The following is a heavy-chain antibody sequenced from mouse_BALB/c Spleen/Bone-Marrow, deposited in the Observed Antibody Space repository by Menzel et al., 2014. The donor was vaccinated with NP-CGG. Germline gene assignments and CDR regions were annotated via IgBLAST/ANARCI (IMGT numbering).Heavy chain of an antibody. CDR1: GFDFSRYW. D-gene: IGHD3-1*01. CDR2: INPASSTI. V-gene: IGHV4-1*02. Sequence: EVHLVESGGGLVQPGGSLKLSCAASGFDFSRYWMSWVRQAPGKGLEWIGEINPASSTINYTPSLKDKFIISRDNAKNTLYLQMSRVRSEDTALYYCARLGHRGWFAYWGQGTLVTVSA. CDR3: ARLGHRGWFAY. J-gene: IGHJ3*01.